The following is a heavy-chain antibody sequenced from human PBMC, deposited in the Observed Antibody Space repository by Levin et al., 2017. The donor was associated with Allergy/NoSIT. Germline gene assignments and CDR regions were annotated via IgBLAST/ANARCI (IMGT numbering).Heavy chain of an antibody. CDR2: IGTISDT. D-gene: IGHD2-15*01. CDR3: ARQAKYCSGGNCYYNGMDV. V-gene: IGHV3-13*01. J-gene: IGHJ6*02. Sequence: PGGSLRLSCAASGFPLSNYDMHWVRQAAGKGLEWVSSIGTISDTFYSGSVKGRFTISRENAKDSLYLQMNSLRAGGTAVYYCARQAKYCSGGNCYYNGMDVWGQGTTVTVSS. CDR1: GFPLSNYD.